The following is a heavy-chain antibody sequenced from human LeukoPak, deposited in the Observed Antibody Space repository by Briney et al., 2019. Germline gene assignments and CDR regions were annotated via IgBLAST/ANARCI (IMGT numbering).Heavy chain of an antibody. CDR1: GFTVSSNY. D-gene: IGHD3/OR15-3a*01. J-gene: IGHJ4*02. CDR3: ARDLTGYYTGGSSY. Sequence: GSLRLSCAASGFTVSSNYMSWVRQAPGKGLEWVSVIYSGGSTYYADSVKGRFTISRDNSKNTLYLQMNSLRAEDTAVYYCARDLTGYYTGGSSYWGQGTLVTVSP. V-gene: IGHV3-53*01. CDR2: IYSGGST.